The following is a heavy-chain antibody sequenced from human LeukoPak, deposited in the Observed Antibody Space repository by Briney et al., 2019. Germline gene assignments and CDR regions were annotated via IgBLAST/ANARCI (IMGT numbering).Heavy chain of an antibody. V-gene: IGHV3-53*01. CDR1: GFTVSSNY. Sequence: GGSLRPSCAASGFTVSSNYMSWVRLAPGKGLEWVSVIYSGGSTYYADSVKGRFTISRDNSKNTLYLQMNSLRAEDTAVYYCARDSTAAFDYWGQGTLVTVSS. J-gene: IGHJ4*02. CDR3: ARDSTAAFDY. D-gene: IGHD6-13*01. CDR2: IYSGGST.